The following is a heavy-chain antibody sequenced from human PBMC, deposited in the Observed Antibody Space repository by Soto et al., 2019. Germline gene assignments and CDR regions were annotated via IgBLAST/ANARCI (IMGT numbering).Heavy chain of an antibody. CDR3: ASFAYYYDSSGYYDDY. J-gene: IGHJ4*02. CDR1: GFTFSSYS. Sequence: GSLRLSCAASGFTFSSYSMNWVRQAPGKGLEWVSSISSSSSYIYYADSVKGRFTISRDNAKNSLYLQMNSLRAEDTAVYYCASFAYYYDSSGYYDDYWGQGALVTVSS. CDR2: ISSSSSYI. V-gene: IGHV3-21*01. D-gene: IGHD3-22*01.